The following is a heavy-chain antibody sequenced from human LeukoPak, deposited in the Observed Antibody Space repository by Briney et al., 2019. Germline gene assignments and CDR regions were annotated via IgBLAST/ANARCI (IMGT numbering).Heavy chain of an antibody. CDR2: IYSGGST. D-gene: IGHD6-13*01. CDR1: GFTVSSNY. J-gene: IGHJ6*02. CDR3: ASSSWYNPYYYYGMDV. V-gene: IGHV3-53*01. Sequence: GGSLRLSCAASGFTVSSNYMSWVRQAPGKGLEWVSVIYSGGSTYYADSVKGRFTISRDNSKNTLYPQMNSLRAEDTAVYYCASSSWYNPYYYYGMDVWGQGTTVTVSS.